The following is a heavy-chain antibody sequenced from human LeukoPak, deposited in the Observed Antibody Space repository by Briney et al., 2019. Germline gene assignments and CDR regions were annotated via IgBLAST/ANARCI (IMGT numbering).Heavy chain of an antibody. Sequence: GASLRLSCAASGFTFSSYAMSWVRQAPGKGLEWVSAIIASGGSAYYADSVKGRFTITRDNHKNTLYLQMNSLRAEDTAVYYCAKGDMVRTPYYYYYGMDVWGQGTTGTVS. CDR2: IIASGGSA. V-gene: IGHV3-23*01. CDR1: GFTFSSYA. D-gene: IGHD3-10*01. CDR3: AKGDMVRTPYYYYYGMDV. J-gene: IGHJ6*02.